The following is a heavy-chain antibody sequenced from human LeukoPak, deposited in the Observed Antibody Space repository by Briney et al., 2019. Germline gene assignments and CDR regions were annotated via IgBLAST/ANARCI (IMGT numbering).Heavy chain of an antibody. CDR2: IWYDGSNK. CDR3: VFQNPAGRFDP. Sequence: GGSLRLSCAASGFSFSVYSMNWVRQAPGKGLEWVAVIWYDGSNKYYADSVKGRFTISRDNSKNTLYLQMNSLRAEDTAVYYCVFQNPAGRFDPWGQGTLVTVSS. CDR1: GFSFSVYS. D-gene: IGHD6-13*01. J-gene: IGHJ5*02. V-gene: IGHV3-33*08.